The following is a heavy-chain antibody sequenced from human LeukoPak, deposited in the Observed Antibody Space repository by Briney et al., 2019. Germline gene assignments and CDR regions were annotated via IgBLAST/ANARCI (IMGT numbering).Heavy chain of an antibody. Sequence: GASVKVSCKASGYTFTSCDINWVRQATGQGLEWMGWMNPNSGNTGYAQKFQGRVTMTRDTSISTAYMELSRLRSDDTAVYYCANIYYDSSGAKVRPDAFDIWGQGTMVTVSS. CDR2: MNPNSGNT. CDR3: ANIYYDSSGAKVRPDAFDI. V-gene: IGHV1-8*01. CDR1: GYTFTSCD. D-gene: IGHD3-22*01. J-gene: IGHJ3*02.